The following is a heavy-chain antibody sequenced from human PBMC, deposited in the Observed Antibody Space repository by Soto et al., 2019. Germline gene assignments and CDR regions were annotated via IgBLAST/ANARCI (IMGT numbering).Heavy chain of an antibody. D-gene: IGHD5-12*01. CDR1: GGSFSGYY. J-gene: IGHJ4*02. V-gene: IGHV4-34*01. Sequence: SDTLSLTCAVYGGSFSGYYCSWIRQPPGKGLEWIGEINHSGSTNYNPSLKSRVTISVDTSKNQFSLKLSSVTAADTAVYYCARAIVATIAFDYWGQGTLVTVHS. CDR2: INHSGST. CDR3: ARAIVATIAFDY.